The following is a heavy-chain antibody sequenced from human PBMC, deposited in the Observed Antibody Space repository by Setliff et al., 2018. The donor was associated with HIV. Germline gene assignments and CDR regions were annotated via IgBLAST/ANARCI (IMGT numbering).Heavy chain of an antibody. CDR3: ARGQASNDYGVSF. CDR2: FDPEDNKI. D-gene: IGHD4-17*01. V-gene: IGHV1-24*01. CDR1: GYTVTELS. J-gene: IGHJ3*01. Sequence: GASVKVSCKVSGYTVTELSINWVRQAPGKGPEWMGGFDPEDNKIVYAQKFQGRVTTTEDTSTDTAYMELSSLRPEDTAVYYCARGQASNDYGVSFWGQGTMVTVSS.